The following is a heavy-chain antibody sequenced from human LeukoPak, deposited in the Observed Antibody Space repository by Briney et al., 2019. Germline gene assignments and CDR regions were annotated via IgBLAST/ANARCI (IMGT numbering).Heavy chain of an antibody. V-gene: IGHV3-21*04. CDR1: GFTFSTYG. D-gene: IGHD6-13*01. Sequence: GGSLRLSCAASGFTFSTYGMHWVRQAPGKGLEWVSSISSSSSYIYYADSVKGRFTISRDNAKNSLYLQMNSLRAEDTALYYCARYSSSWYEINYMDVWGKGTTVTVSS. J-gene: IGHJ6*03. CDR3: ARYSSSWYEINYMDV. CDR2: ISSSSSYI.